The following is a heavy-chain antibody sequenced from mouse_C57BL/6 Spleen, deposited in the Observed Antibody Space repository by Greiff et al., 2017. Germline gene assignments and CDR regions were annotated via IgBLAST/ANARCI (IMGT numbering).Heavy chain of an antibody. CDR3: ARNYGSSYGNYFDY. Sequence: EVKLMESGGGLVKPGGSLKLSCAASGFTFSDYGMHWVRQAPEKGLEWVAYISSGSSTIYYADTVKGRFTISRDNAKNTLFLQMTSLRSEDTAMYYCARNYGSSYGNYFDYWGQGTTLTVSS. V-gene: IGHV5-17*01. D-gene: IGHD1-1*01. CDR1: GFTFSDYG. J-gene: IGHJ2*01. CDR2: ISSGSSTI.